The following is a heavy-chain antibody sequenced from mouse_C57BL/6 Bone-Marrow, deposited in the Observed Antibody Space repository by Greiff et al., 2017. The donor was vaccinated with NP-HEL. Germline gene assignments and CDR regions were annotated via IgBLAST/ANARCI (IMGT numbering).Heavy chain of an antibody. CDR2: IYIGNGYT. V-gene: IGHV1-58*01. D-gene: IGHD2-1*01. CDR3: ASRYYGKRKGFDY. CDR1: GYTFTSYG. Sequence: EVKLMESGAELVRPGSSVKMSCKTSGYTFTSYGINWVKQRPGQGLEWIGYIYIGNGYTEYNEKFKGKATLTSDTSSSTAYMQLSSLTSEDSAIYFCASRYYGKRKGFDYWGQGTTLTVSS. J-gene: IGHJ2*01.